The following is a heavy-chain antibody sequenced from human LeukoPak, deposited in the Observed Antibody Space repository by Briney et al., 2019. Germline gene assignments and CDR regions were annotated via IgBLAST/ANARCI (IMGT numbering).Heavy chain of an antibody. CDR2: ISSSSSDI. D-gene: IGHD1-26*01. V-gene: IGHV3-21*01. CDR1: GVTFSSDS. CDR3: AREAVGATHFDY. Sequence: GGSLRLSCAASGVTFSSDSMTWVRQAPGKGLEWVSSISSSSSDIYYADSLKGRFTISRDNAKNSLYLQMNSLRDEDTAVYYCAREAVGATHFDYWGQGTLVTVSS. J-gene: IGHJ4*02.